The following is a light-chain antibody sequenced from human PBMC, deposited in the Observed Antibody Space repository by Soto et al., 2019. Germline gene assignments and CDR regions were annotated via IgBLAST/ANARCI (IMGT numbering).Light chain of an antibody. V-gene: IGLV2-14*01. CDR3: SSYTSSSTLV. CDR2: EVS. J-gene: IGLJ1*01. CDR1: SSDVGGYKY. Sequence: SALTQPASVSGSPGQSITISCTGTSSDVGGYKYVSWYQQHPGKAPKLMIYEVSNRPSGVSNRFSGSKSGNTASLTISGLQAEDEADYYCSSYTSSSTLVFGTGTKLTVL.